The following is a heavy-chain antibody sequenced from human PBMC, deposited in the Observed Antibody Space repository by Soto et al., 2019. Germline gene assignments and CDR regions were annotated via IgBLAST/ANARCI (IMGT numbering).Heavy chain of an antibody. D-gene: IGHD1-26*01. CDR3: ARVVGALGHWFDP. CDR1: GYTFTSYG. CDR2: ISAYNGNT. J-gene: IGHJ5*02. Sequence: ASVKLSCKASGYTFTSYGSSWVRQAPGQGLEWMGRISAYNGNTNYAQKLQGRVTMTTDTSTSTAYMELRSLRSDDTAVYYCARVVGALGHWFDPWGQGTLVTVSS. V-gene: IGHV1-18*01.